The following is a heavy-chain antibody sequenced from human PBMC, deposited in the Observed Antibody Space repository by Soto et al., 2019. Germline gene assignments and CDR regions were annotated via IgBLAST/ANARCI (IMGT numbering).Heavy chain of an antibody. D-gene: IGHD3-10*01. CDR2: ISYSGST. CDR3: ASRGFPPYWYFDL. J-gene: IGHJ2*01. V-gene: IGHV4-39*01. CDR1: GGSISSSSYY. Sequence: QLQLQESGPGLVKPSETLSLTCTVSGGSISSSSYYWGWIRQPPGKGLEWIGSISYSGSTYYNPSLKSRVTIPVDTSKNQFSLKLRSVTAAATAVYYCASRGFPPYWYFDLWGRGTLVTVSS.